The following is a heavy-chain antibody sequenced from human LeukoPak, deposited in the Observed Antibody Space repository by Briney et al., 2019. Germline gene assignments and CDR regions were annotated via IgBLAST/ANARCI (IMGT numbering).Heavy chain of an antibody. CDR2: INPDGNKK. CDR1: GLTFSSSW. D-gene: IGHD5-18*01. CDR3: ARDLAYSRLDY. V-gene: IGHV3-7*01. J-gene: IGHJ4*02. Sequence: GGSLRLSCAVSGLTFSSSWMDWVRQAPGKGLEWVASINPDGNKKYSADSVKGRFTISRDNAENSLYLHMNSLRVEDTAFYYCARDLAYSRLDYWGQGMLVTVSS.